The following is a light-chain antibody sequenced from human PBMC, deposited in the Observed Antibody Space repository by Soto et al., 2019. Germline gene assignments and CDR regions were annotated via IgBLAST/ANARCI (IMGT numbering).Light chain of an antibody. CDR1: QGISSA. V-gene: IGKV1-13*02. Sequence: AIQLTQSPSSLSASVGGRVTITCRASQGISSALAWYQQKPGKAPKLLISHASSLESGVPSRFSGSGSGTDFTLTISSLQPEDFATYHCQQFNTYPTFGGGTKVEIK. CDR3: QQFNTYPT. J-gene: IGKJ4*01. CDR2: HAS.